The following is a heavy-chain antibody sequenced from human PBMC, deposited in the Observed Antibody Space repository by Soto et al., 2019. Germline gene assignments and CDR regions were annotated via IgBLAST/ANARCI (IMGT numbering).Heavy chain of an antibody. D-gene: IGHD6-19*01. Sequence: GASVKVSCKASGYTFTGYYMHWVRQAPGQGLEWMGWINPNSGGTNYAQKFQGSVTMTRDTSISTDYMELSRLRSDDTDVYYCAREVGSGWYAYYYYGMDAWGQGTTVTVSS. CDR1: GYTFTGYY. J-gene: IGHJ6*02. V-gene: IGHV1-2*02. CDR2: INPNSGGT. CDR3: AREVGSGWYAYYYYGMDA.